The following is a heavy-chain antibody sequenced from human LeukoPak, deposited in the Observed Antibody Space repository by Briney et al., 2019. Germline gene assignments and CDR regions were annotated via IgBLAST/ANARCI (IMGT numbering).Heavy chain of an antibody. D-gene: IGHD3-10*01. CDR1: GFTFNSYA. Sequence: GGSLRLSCAASGFTFNSYAMSWVRQAPGKGPEWVSAISGSGGSTYCADPVQGRFTISRDNSKNTLYVQMNSLRDEDTAVYYCAKGRSGEELWFGELSDYFDYWGQGTLVTVSS. V-gene: IGHV3-23*01. CDR3: AKGRSGEELWFGELSDYFDY. CDR2: ISGSGGST. J-gene: IGHJ4*02.